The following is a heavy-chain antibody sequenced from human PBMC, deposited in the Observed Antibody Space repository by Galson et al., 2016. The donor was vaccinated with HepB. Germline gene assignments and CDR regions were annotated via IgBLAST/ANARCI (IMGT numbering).Heavy chain of an antibody. V-gene: IGHV1-2*02. CDR1: GYTFTGHY. J-gene: IGHJ4*02. D-gene: IGHD4-23*01. Sequence: SGYTFTGHYLHWVRQAPGQGLEWLGWINPNRGGTNFAQKFHGRVTMTGDTSITTVYMELTRLRSDDTAVYYCVRDPGYGGSCLDYWGQGTQVSVSA. CDR3: VRDPGYGGSCLDY. CDR2: INPNRGGT.